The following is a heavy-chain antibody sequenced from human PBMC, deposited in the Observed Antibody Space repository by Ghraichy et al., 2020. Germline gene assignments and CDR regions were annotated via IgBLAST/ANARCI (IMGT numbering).Heavy chain of an antibody. V-gene: IGHV4-30-2*01. Sequence: LSLTCAVSNGSINRGSFSWSWIRQPPGKGLEWIGYIYHSGTTYYNPSLKSRVTVSLDDSKNQFSLRLNSVTAADTAVYYCARAPYDDDGFYDDGFDIWGQGTMFTVSS. J-gene: IGHJ3*02. D-gene: IGHD3-22*01. CDR3: ARAPYDDDGFYDDGFDI. CDR1: NGSINRGSFS. CDR2: IYHSGTT.